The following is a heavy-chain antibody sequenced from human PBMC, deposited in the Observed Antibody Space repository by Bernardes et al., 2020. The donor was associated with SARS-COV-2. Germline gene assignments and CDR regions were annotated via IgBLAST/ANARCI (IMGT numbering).Heavy chain of an antibody. J-gene: IGHJ4*02. CDR2: INPNSGGT. CDR1: GYTFTGYY. Sequence: ASVKVSCKASGYTFTGYYMHWVRQAPGQGLEWMGWINPNSGGTNYAQKFQGWVTMTRDTSKNQFSLKLSSVTAADTAVYYCVRGGYSSGWYDYWGQGTLVTVSS. D-gene: IGHD6-19*01. CDR3: VRGGYSSGWYDY. V-gene: IGHV1-2*04.